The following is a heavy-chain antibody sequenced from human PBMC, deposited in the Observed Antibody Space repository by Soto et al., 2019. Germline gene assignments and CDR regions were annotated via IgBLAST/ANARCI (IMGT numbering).Heavy chain of an antibody. Sequence: KPSETLSITSSVSGGSISSHYWTWIRQSPGKGLEWIGYIFYSGSTNYNPSLKSRVTISVDTSKNQFSLKMSSVTAADTAVYYCARVGSSGWSPDYCGGGLLVTGSS. CDR1: GGSISSHY. CDR3: ARVGSSGWSPDY. D-gene: IGHD6-19*01. V-gene: IGHV4-59*11. J-gene: IGHJ4*02. CDR2: IFYSGST.